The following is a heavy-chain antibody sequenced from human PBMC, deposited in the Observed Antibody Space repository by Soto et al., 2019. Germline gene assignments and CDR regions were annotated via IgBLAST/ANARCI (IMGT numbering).Heavy chain of an antibody. CDR2: INEGGGET. CDR3: AKDFVWRAVADDVPLDY. CDR1: GFTFRIYA. J-gene: IGHJ4*02. D-gene: IGHD6-19*01. Sequence: GGSLRLSCAAYGFTFRIYAMSWVRQAPGKGLEWVSTINEGGGETYFADSVKGRFTISRDDSKNTVYLLMNSLRTEDTAVYFCAKDFVWRAVADDVPLDYWGQGTLVTVSS. V-gene: IGHV3-23*01.